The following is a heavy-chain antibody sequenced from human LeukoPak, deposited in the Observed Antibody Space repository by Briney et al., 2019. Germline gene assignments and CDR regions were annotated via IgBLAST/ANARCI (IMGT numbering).Heavy chain of an antibody. Sequence: SETLSLTCAVSGGSISSGGYSWSWIRQPPGKGLEWIGYIYHSGSTYYNPSLKSRVTISVDRSKNQFSLKLSSVTAADTAVYYCARGIAAAGQFDPRGPGNPGHRLL. CDR3: ARGIAAAGQFDP. D-gene: IGHD6-13*01. J-gene: IGHJ5*02. CDR1: GGSISSGGYS. CDR2: IYHSGST. V-gene: IGHV4-30-2*01.